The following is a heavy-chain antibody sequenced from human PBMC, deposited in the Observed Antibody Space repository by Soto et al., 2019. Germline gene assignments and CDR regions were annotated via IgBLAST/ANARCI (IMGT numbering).Heavy chain of an antibody. CDR2: IDPSDSQT. Sequence: PGESLKISCKGSGYSFAGYWITWVRQKPGKGLEWMGRIDPSDSQTYYSPSFRGHVTISVTKPTTTVFLQWSSLRASDTAMYYCARQIYDSDTGPNFQYYFDSWGQGTPVTVSS. J-gene: IGHJ4*02. D-gene: IGHD3-22*01. CDR1: GYSFAGYW. CDR3: ARQIYDSDTGPNFQYYFDS. V-gene: IGHV5-10-1*01.